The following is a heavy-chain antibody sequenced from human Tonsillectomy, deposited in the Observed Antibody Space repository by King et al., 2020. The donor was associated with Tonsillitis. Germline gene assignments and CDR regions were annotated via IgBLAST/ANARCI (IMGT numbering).Heavy chain of an antibody. D-gene: IGHD6-19*01. CDR3: ARERLYCSHSGIDY. J-gene: IGHJ4*02. CDR1: GFAFRSYG. V-gene: IGHV3-33*05. Sequence: VQLVESGGGVVQPGRSLRLSCASSGFAFRSYGMHWVRQAPGKGLEWVAVISFDASRENYADSVKGRFTISRDNSKNTLYLQMNSLRAEDAAVYYCARERLYCSHSGIDYWGQGPLVTVPS. CDR2: ISFDASRE.